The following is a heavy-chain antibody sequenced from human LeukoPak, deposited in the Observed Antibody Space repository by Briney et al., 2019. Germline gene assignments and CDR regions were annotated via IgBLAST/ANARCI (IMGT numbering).Heavy chain of an antibody. Sequence: GGSLRLSCAASGFTFSNYAMSWVRQTPGKGLERVSTISVNGGSTYSADSVKGRFTISRDNSKNTLYLQMNSLRAEDTAIYYCAKDVRGTYAPDYWGQGTLVTVSS. D-gene: IGHD2-2*01. CDR3: AKDVRGTYAPDY. CDR2: ISVNGGST. CDR1: GFTFSNYA. J-gene: IGHJ4*02. V-gene: IGHV3-23*01.